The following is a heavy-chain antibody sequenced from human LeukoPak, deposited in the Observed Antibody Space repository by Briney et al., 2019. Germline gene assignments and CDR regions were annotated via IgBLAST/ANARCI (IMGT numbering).Heavy chain of an antibody. CDR3: ARGLTVVTTTQVGN. V-gene: IGHV3-23*01. D-gene: IGHD5-12*01. CDR1: GFTFSGFA. CDR2: ISRSGEST. J-gene: IGHJ4*02. Sequence: GGSLRLSCAASGFTFSGFAMSWIRQAPGKGLEWVSSISRSGESTFYADSVRGRFTISRDNSKNTLYLQMNSLRAEDTAVYYCARGLTVVTTTQVGNWGQGTLVTVSS.